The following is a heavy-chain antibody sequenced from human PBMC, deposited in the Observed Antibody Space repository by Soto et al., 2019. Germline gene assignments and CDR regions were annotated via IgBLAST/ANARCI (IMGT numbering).Heavy chain of an antibody. CDR1: GGSISSYY. CDR2: IYYSGST. J-gene: IGHJ5*02. D-gene: IGHD3-10*01. CDR3: ARDGVYYGSGSLASGFDP. V-gene: IGHV4-59*01. Sequence: PSETLSLTCTASGGSISSYYWSWIRQPPGKGLEWIGYIYYSGSTNYNPSLKSRVTISVDTSKNQFSLKLSSVTAADTAVYYCARDGVYYGSGSLASGFDPWGQGTLVTVSS.